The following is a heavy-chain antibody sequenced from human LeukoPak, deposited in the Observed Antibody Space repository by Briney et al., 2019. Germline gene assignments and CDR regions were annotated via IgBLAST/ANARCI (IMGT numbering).Heavy chain of an antibody. J-gene: IGHJ4*02. CDR1: GGSFSGYY. V-gene: IGHV4-34*01. D-gene: IGHD2-2*01. CDR2: INHSGST. CDR3: ARGPMSVVVVPAAIDY. Sequence: PSETLSLTCAVYGGSFSGYYWSWIRQPPGKGLEWIGEINHSGSTNYNPSLKSRVTISVDTSKNQFSLKLSSVTAADTAVYYCARGPMSVVVVPAAIDYWGQGTLVTVSS.